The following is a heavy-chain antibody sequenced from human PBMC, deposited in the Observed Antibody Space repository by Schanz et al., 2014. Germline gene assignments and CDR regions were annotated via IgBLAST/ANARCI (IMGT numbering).Heavy chain of an antibody. J-gene: IGHJ3*01. CDR3: ARDGGRDGYNLAFDV. CDR1: GFTVNTNY. D-gene: IGHD5-12*01. Sequence: VQLVESGGGLIQPGGSLRLSCAVSGFTVNTNYMSWVRQAPGKGLEWISSMYINSGSTQYADSVKGRFIISRDSSKNTLLLQMNSLRAEDTAVYFCARDGGRDGYNLAFDVWGQGTLVTVSS. CDR2: MYINSGST. V-gene: IGHV3-53*01.